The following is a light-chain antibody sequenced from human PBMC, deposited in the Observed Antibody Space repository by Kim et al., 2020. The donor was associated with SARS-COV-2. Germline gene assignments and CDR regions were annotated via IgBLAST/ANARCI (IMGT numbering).Light chain of an antibody. V-gene: IGKV3-15*01. J-gene: IGKJ1*01. CDR3: QQSNDWPPLT. CDR1: QTIKNM. Sequence: SPGERAAPSCRASQTIKNMLVWYQHKPGQAPRLLIYDATTRATGVPARFIGSGSETDFTLTISSLQSEDFAVYYCQQSNDWPPLTFGQGTKVDIK. CDR2: DAT.